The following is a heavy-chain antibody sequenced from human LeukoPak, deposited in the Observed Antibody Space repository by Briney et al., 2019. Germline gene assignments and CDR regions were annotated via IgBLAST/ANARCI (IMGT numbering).Heavy chain of an antibody. CDR2: INHSGST. V-gene: IGHV4-34*01. CDR1: GGSFSGYY. D-gene: IGHD2-15*01. CDR3: ARARDIVVVVAALRKTYYYGMDV. Sequence: SETLSLTCAVYGGSFSGYYWSWIRQPPGKGLEWIWEINHSGSTNYNPSLKSRVTISVDTSKNQFSLKLSSVTAADTAVYYCARARDIVVVVAALRKTYYYGMDVWGQGTTVTVSS. J-gene: IGHJ6*02.